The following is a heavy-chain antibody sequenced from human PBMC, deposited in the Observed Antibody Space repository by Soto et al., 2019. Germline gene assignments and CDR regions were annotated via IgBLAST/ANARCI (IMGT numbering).Heavy chain of an antibody. V-gene: IGHV4-38-2*01. Sequence: SETLSLTCAVSGYSISSGYYWGWIRQPPGKGLEWLGTTYYGASSYYNPSLRSRITILLDASTNQLSLKLSSVTAADTAVYFCVRVAGSASWYETDSWGQGVLVTVSS. CDR2: TYYGASS. CDR3: VRVAGSASWYETDS. CDR1: GYSISSGYY. J-gene: IGHJ4*02. D-gene: IGHD6-13*01.